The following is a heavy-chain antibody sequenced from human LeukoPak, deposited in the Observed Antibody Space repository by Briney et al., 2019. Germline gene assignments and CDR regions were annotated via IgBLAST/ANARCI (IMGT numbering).Heavy chain of an antibody. V-gene: IGHV3-48*04. D-gene: IGHD4-17*01. CDR3: ARDDGDYAFSFDI. CDR2: ISSSSSTI. Sequence: GGSLRLSCAASGFTFSSYSVNWVRQAPGKGLEWVSYISSSSSTIYYADSVKGRFTISRDNAKNSLYLQMNSLRAEDTAVYYCARDDGDYAFSFDIWGQGTMVTVSS. J-gene: IGHJ3*02. CDR1: GFTFSSYS.